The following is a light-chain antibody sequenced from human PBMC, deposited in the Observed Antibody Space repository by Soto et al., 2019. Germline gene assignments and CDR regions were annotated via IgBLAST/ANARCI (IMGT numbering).Light chain of an antibody. Sequence: DIQMTQSPSSLSASVGDRVTITCRASQSISSYLTWYQQKPGKAPKLLIYAASSLQSGVPSRFSGSGSGTDFNITISSLQPEDFATYYCQQSYSTPWTFGQGTKVEIK. J-gene: IGKJ1*01. CDR2: AAS. CDR1: QSISSY. CDR3: QQSYSTPWT. V-gene: IGKV1-39*01.